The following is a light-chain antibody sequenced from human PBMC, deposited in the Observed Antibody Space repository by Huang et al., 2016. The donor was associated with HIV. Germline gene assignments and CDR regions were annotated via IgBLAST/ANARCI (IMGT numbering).Light chain of an antibody. CDR2: GAT. CDR1: QSIGSN. J-gene: IGKJ1*01. Sequence: EIVMTQSPATLSVSPGERATLSCRASQSIGSNLAWYQQRPGQAPRLLVYGATTRATGIPARFSGSGSATDFTLTISSLQSEDFAVYYCQQYLNWPPTWTFGQGTKVEIK. V-gene: IGKV3-15*01. CDR3: QQYLNWPPTWT.